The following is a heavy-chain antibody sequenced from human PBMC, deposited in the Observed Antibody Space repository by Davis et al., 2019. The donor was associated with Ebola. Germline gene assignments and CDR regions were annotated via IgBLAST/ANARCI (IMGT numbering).Heavy chain of an antibody. CDR3: AKDSGSGWYYRLYGMDV. J-gene: IGHJ6*04. CDR1: VITFSSYA. Sequence: GGSLRLSCTDSVITFSSYAMSWVRQAPGKGLEWVSAISGSGGSTYYADSVKGRFTISRDNSKNTLYLQMNSLRAEDTAVYYCAKDSGSGWYYRLYGMDVWGKGTTVTVSS. CDR2: ISGSGGST. D-gene: IGHD6-19*01. V-gene: IGHV3-23*01.